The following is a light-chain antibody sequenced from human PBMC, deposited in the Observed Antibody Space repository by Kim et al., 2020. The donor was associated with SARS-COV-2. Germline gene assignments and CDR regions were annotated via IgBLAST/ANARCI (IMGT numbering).Light chain of an antibody. V-gene: IGLV3-1*01. Sequence: SYELTQPPSVSVSPGQTASITCSGDKLGDKYACWYQQKPGQPPVLVIYQDSKRPSGIPERFSGSNSGNTATLTISGTQAMDEADYYCQEWDSSTVVFGGG. CDR3: QEWDSSTVV. CDR1: KLGDKY. J-gene: IGLJ2*01. CDR2: QDS.